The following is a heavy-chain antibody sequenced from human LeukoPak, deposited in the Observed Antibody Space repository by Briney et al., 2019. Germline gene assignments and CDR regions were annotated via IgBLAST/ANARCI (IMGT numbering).Heavy chain of an antibody. CDR3: TRDPYDYVWGSLEDY. V-gene: IGHV3-48*02. CDR2: ISGSSSAI. D-gene: IGHD3-16*01. CDR1: GFTFSAYG. Sequence: GGSLRLSCAASGFTFSAYGINWVRQAPGKGLEWVSYISGSSSAIYYADSVKGRFTISRDNAKNSLYLQMNSLRDEDTAVYYCTRDPYDYVWGSLEDYWGQGTLVTVSS. J-gene: IGHJ4*02.